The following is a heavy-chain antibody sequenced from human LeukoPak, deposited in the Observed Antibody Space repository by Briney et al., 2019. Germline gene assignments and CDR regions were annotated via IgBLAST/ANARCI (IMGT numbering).Heavy chain of an antibody. CDR2: IYYSGST. J-gene: IGHJ3*02. CDR1: GFTFSSYS. CDR3: ATGAVVGDAFDI. D-gene: IGHD1-26*01. V-gene: IGHV4-31*02. Sequence: LRLSCAASGFTFSSYSMNWVRQHPGKGLEWIGYIYYSGSTYYNPSLKSRVTISVDTSKNQFSLKLSSVTAADTAVYYCATGAVVGDAFDIWGQGTMVTVSS.